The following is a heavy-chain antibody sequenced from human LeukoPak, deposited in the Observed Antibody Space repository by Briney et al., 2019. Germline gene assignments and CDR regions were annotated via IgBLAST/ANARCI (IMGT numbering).Heavy chain of an antibody. CDR3: AREGPATAIREIWFDP. J-gene: IGHJ5*02. V-gene: IGHV4-4*07. D-gene: IGHD2-21*02. Sequence: PSETLSLTCTVSGGSISSYYWSWLRQPAGKRLEWIGRIYTSGSTNYNPSLKSRVTISVDTSKNQFSLKLSSVTAADTAVYYCAREGPATAIREIWFDPWGQGTLVTVSS. CDR2: IYTSGST. CDR1: GGSISSYY.